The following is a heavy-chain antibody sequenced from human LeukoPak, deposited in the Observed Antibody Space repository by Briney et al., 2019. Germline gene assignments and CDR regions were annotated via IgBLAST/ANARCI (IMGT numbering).Heavy chain of an antibody. Sequence: PSETLSLTCTVPGDSISSYYWSSIRQPPGKGLEWIGRIYTSGSTKYNPSLRSRVTMSVDTSKNQFSLKLSSVTAADTAVYYCARLWFGDDAFDIWGQGTMVTVSS. CDR1: GDSISSYY. V-gene: IGHV4-4*07. D-gene: IGHD3-10*01. CDR2: IYTSGST. CDR3: ARLWFGDDAFDI. J-gene: IGHJ3*02.